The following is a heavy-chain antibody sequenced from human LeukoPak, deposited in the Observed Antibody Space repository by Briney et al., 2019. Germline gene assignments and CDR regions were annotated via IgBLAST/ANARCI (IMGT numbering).Heavy chain of an antibody. V-gene: IGHV3-21*01. CDR2: ISSSRSNI. D-gene: IGHD6-19*01. CDR1: GFTFSSYT. CDR3: ARSGPIYSSGRDYFDY. Sequence: PGGSLRLSCAASGFTFSSYTMNWVRQAPGEGLEWVSSISSSRSNIYYADSVKGRFTISRDNAKNSLSLQMNSLRAEDTAVYYCARSGPIYSSGRDYFDYWGQGTLVTVSS. J-gene: IGHJ4*02.